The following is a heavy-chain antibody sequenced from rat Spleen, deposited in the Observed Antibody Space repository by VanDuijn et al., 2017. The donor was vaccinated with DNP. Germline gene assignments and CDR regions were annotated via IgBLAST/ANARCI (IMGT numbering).Heavy chain of an antibody. D-gene: IGHD1-2*01. V-gene: IGHV5S13*01. Sequence: EVQLVESGGGLVQPGRSLKLSCAVSGFTFSNHGMAWVRQAPTKGLEWVASISSGGDITDYRDPVKGRFTISRDDVKNTQYLQMDSLRSEDTATYYCARHEEYSSYFDYWGHGVMVTVSS. J-gene: IGHJ2*01. CDR2: ISSGGDIT. CDR3: ARHEEYSSYFDY. CDR1: GFTFSNHG.